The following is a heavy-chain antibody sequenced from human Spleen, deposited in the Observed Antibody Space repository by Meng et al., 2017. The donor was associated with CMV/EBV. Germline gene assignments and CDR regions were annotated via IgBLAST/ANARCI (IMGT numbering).Heavy chain of an antibody. J-gene: IGHJ4*02. D-gene: IGHD3-3*01. CDR2: INPNSGGT. Sequence: ASVKVSCKASGYTFTGYYMHWVRQAPGQGLEWMGWINPNSGGTNYAQKFQGRVTMTRDTSISTAYMELSRLRSDDTAVYYCARGAEQGLVTIFGVVIEKYYFDYWGQGTLVTVSS. CDR1: GYTFTGYY. CDR3: ARGAEQGLVTIFGVVIEKYYFDY. V-gene: IGHV1-2*02.